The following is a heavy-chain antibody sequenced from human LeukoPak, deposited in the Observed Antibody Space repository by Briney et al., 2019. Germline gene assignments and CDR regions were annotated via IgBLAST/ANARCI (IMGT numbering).Heavy chain of an antibody. V-gene: IGHV3-23*01. Sequence: GGSLRPSCTASGFTFSNYAMSWVRQAPGKGLEWVSAISGSGGSTYYADSVKGRFTISRDNSKNTLYLQMNSLRAEDTAVYYCAKSPYYYDSSGYYFSVILFDYWGQGTLVTVSS. CDR1: GFTFSNYA. CDR3: AKSPYYYDSSGYYFSVILFDY. CDR2: ISGSGGST. D-gene: IGHD3-22*01. J-gene: IGHJ4*02.